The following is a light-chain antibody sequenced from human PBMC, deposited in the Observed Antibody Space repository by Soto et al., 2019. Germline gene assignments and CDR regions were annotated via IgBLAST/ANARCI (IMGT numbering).Light chain of an antibody. J-gene: IGLJ2*01. CDR3: QTWGTVPV. CDR2: LNNDGSL. Sequence: QPVLTQSPSASASLGASVTLTCTLNIGHSGFAIAWHQQQPEKGPRFLMKLNNDGSLKKGDGIPDRFAASSSGAERYLTISNLQSDDEADYYCQTWGTVPVFGGGTQLTVL. V-gene: IGLV4-69*01. CDR1: IGHSGFA.